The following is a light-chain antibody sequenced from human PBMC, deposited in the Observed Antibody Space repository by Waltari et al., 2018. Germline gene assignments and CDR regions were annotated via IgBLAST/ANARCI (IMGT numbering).Light chain of an antibody. CDR1: TGAVTRDDW. J-gene: IGLJ3*02. CDR2: DTS. CDR3: LISSGGLGV. Sequence: QAVVTQEPSLTVSPGGTVTLTCDSSTGAVTRDDWPHWIQQRPGQAPRTLISDTSDKKPWTPARFSGSLLGGKAALTLSGAQPEDEADYYCLISSGGLGVFGGGTKLTVL. V-gene: IGLV7-46*01.